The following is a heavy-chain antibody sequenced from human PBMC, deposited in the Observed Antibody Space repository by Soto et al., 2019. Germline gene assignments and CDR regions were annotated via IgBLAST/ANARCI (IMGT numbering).Heavy chain of an antibody. Sequence: DVQLVESGGGLVKPGGSLRLSYVASGPTFSTYGMNWIRQTPGKGLEWVSSITSSGSYIHYADSVQGRFTVSRDNAKNSMYLQMNSLRVEDTAVYFCARDESAGISTSNWGQGTLVTVSS. J-gene: IGHJ4*02. CDR1: GPTFSTYG. CDR3: ARDESAGISTSN. V-gene: IGHV3-21*01. D-gene: IGHD2-2*01. CDR2: ITSSGSYI.